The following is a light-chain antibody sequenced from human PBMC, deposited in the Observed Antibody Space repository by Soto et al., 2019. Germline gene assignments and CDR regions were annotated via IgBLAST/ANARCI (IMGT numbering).Light chain of an antibody. CDR1: SSNIGSKY. V-gene: IGLV1-47*01. J-gene: IGLJ2*01. CDR3: AAWDAGVSGPA. CDR2: RNN. Sequence: QAVVTQAPSASGTPGQRVTISCSGSSSNIGSKYVYWYQQLPGTAPKLLMYRNNQRPSGVPDRFSGSKSGTSASLAISGLRSEDEADYYCAAWDAGVSGPAFGGGTKLTVL.